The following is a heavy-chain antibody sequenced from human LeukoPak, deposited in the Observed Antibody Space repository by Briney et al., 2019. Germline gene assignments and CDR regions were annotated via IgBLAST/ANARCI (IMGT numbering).Heavy chain of an antibody. D-gene: IGHD3-3*01. CDR1: GFTFSSYS. CDR2: ISYHESNK. J-gene: IGHJ6*02. V-gene: IGHV3-30-3*01. CDR3: ARNVESAYYDFGDGMDV. Sequence: PGRSLRLSCTASGFTFSSYSLYWVRQAPGKGLECVAVISYHESNKYYADSVKGRFTISRDNSKDTLFLQMNSLRAEDTAVYYRARNVESAYYDFGDGMDVWGQGTTVTVSS.